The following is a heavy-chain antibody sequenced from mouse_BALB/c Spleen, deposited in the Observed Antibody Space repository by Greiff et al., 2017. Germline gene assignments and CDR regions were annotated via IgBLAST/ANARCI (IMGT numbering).Heavy chain of an antibody. CDR1: GFTFSSYG. J-gene: IGHJ4*01. CDR3: ARHEGDAHAMDY. D-gene: IGHD3-3*01. CDR2: ISSGGSYT. V-gene: IGHV5-6*01. Sequence: EVQRVESGGDLVKPGGSLKLSCAASGFTFSSYGMSWVRQTPDKRLEWVATISSGGSYTYYPDSVKGRFTISRDNAKNTLYLQMSSLKSEDTAMYYCARHEGDAHAMDYWGQGTSVTVSS.